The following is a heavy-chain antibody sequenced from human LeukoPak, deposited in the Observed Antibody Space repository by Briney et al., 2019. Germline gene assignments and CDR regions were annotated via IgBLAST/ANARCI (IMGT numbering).Heavy chain of an antibody. V-gene: IGHV1-69*13. J-gene: IGHJ4*02. CDR3: ARHEGIAAAGAAY. D-gene: IGHD6-13*01. Sequence: SVKVSCKASGGTFSSYAISWVRQAPGQGLEWMGGIIPIFGTANYAQKFQGRVTITADESTSTAYMELSSLRSEDTAVYHCARHEGIAAAGAAYWGQGTLVTVSS. CDR2: IIPIFGTA. CDR1: GGTFSSYA.